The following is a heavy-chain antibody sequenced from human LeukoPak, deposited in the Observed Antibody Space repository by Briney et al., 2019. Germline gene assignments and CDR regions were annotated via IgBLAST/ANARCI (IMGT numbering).Heavy chain of an antibody. CDR1: GFTVNSNY. CDR2: IYSGGTT. Sequence: PGGSLRLSCAASGFTVNSNYMSWVRQAPGKGLEWVSVIYSGGTTNYADSVKGRFTISRDNSKNTLYLQMNSLRAEDTAVYYCAKDSPVATWWGQGTLVTVSS. V-gene: IGHV3-53*01. J-gene: IGHJ4*02. D-gene: IGHD1-26*01. CDR3: AKDSPVATW.